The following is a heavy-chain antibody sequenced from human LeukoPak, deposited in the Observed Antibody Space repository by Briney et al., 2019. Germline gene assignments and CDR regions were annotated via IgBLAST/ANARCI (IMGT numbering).Heavy chain of an antibody. CDR1: GDSVSTNSAT. J-gene: IGHJ5*02. CDR2: TYYESKWSN. D-gene: IGHD5-18*01. V-gene: IGHV6-1*01. CDR3: AREFGYTYVS. Sequence: SQTLSLTCAISGDSVSTNSATWTWIRQSPSRGLEWLGRTYYESKWSNDYAVSVQSRITINPDTSKNQFSLQLNSVTPEDRAVYYCAREFGYTYVSWGQGTLVTVSS.